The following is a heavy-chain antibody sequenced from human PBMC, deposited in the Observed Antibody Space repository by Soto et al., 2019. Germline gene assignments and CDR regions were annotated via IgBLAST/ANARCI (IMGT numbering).Heavy chain of an antibody. Sequence: QVQLVESGGGVVQPGRSLRLSCAASGFTFSSYAMHWVRQAPGKGLEWVAVISYDGSNKYYADSVKGRFTLSRDNSKNTLYLQMNSLRAEDTAVYYCASAPDGKTLGYYYGMDVWGQGTTVTVSS. V-gene: IGHV3-30-3*01. CDR3: ASAPDGKTLGYYYGMDV. CDR2: ISYDGSNK. J-gene: IGHJ6*02. D-gene: IGHD1-26*01. CDR1: GFTFSSYA.